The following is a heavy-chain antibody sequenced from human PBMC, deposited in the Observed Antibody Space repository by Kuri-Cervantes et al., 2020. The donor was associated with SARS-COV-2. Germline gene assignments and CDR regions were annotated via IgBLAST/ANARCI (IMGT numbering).Heavy chain of an antibody. Sequence: GGSLRLSCAASGFTFSSYAMHWVRQAPGKGLEWVAVISYDGSNKYYADSVKGRFTIPRDNSKNTLYLQMNSLRAEDTAVYYCARVVVVVPAAIAPADYWGQGTLVTVSS. V-gene: IGHV3-30-3*01. CDR1: GFTFSSYA. D-gene: IGHD2-2*01. J-gene: IGHJ4*02. CDR3: ARVVVVVPAAIAPADY. CDR2: ISYDGSNK.